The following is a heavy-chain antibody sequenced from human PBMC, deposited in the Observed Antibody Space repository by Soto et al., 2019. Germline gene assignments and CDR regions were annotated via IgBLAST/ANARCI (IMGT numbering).Heavy chain of an antibody. CDR1: GFTLSSYS. D-gene: IGHD3-22*01. Sequence: XGSLILSCAASGFTLSSYSMNWVRQAPGKGLEWVSSISSSSSYIYYADSVKGRFTISRDNAKNSLYLQMNSLRAEDMAVYYCARVRYYYDSSVMLEPWGQGTLVTVSS. CDR3: ARVRYYYDSSVMLEP. CDR2: ISSSSSYI. J-gene: IGHJ5*02. V-gene: IGHV3-21*01.